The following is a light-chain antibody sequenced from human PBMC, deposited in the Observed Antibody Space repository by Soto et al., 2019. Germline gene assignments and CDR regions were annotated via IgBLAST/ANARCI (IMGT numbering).Light chain of an antibody. J-gene: IGLJ2*01. CDR3: SSYTSSSSLDVV. V-gene: IGLV2-14*01. CDR2: EVT. CDR1: TSDVGGYNY. Sequence: QSALTQPASVCGSPGQSITISCTGTTSDVGGYNYVSWYHQHPGKAPKLMIYEVTDRPSGVFNRFSGSNSGNTASLTISGLQAEDEADYYCSSYTSSSSLDVVFGGGTQLTVL.